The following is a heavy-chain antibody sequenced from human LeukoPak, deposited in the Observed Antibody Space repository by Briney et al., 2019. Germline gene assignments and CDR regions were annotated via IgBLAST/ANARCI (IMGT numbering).Heavy chain of an antibody. CDR3: AKGTLRLGY. D-gene: IGHD3-3*01. CDR2: ISGSGGST. V-gene: IGHV3-23*01. CDR1: GFAFSSYS. J-gene: IGHJ4*02. Sequence: GGSLRLSCAASGFAFSSYSMNRVRQAPGKGLEWVSAISGSGGSTYYADSVKGRFTISRDNSKNTLYLQMNSLRAEDTAVYYCAKGTLRLGYLGQGTLVTVSS.